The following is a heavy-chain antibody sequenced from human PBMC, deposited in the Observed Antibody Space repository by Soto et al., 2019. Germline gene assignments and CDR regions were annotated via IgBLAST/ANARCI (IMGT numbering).Heavy chain of an antibody. CDR1: GFTFSSYW. J-gene: IGHJ4*02. CDR3: VRTSLVVAAATREDY. V-gene: IGHV3-74*01. CDR2: INSDGSSP. Sequence: PGGSLRLSCAASGFTFSSYWMHWVRQAPGKGLVWVLRINSDGSSPSYADSVKGRFTISRDNAKNTLYLQMNSLRAEDTAVYYCVRTSLVVAAATREDYWGQGTLVTVSS. D-gene: IGHD2-15*01.